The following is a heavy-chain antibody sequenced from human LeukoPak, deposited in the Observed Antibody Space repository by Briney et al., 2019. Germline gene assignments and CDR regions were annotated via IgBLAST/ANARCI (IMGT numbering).Heavy chain of an antibody. J-gene: IGHJ1*01. CDR1: GFRFDDYT. V-gene: IGHV3-43*01. Sequence: GGSLRLSCAASGFRFDDYTMHWVRQAPGKGLEWVSLIYWDASRTHYADSVKGRFTISRDNTKNSLYLQMNSLKTEDTALYYCAQDSGYLQHRGQGTLVTVSS. CDR3: AQDSGYLQH. CDR2: IYWDASRT.